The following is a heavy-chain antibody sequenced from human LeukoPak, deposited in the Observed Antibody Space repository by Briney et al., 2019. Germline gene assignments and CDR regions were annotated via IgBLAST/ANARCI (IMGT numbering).Heavy chain of an antibody. CDR3: ARVYDYSSAHGMDV. D-gene: IGHD3-10*01. CDR1: GYTFTSSD. CDR2: INAGNGNT. Sequence: GASVKVSCKASGYTFTSSDINWVRQATGQALEWMGWINAGNGNTKYSEKFQGRVTIIRDTSASTAYMGLSSLRPEDTAVYYCARVYDYSSAHGMDVWGQGTTVIVSS. J-gene: IGHJ6*02. V-gene: IGHV1-3*01.